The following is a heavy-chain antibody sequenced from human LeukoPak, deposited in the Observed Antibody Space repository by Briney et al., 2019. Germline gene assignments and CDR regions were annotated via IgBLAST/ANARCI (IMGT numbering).Heavy chain of an antibody. CDR1: GYTFTSYY. D-gene: IGHD5-24*01. J-gene: IGHJ3*02. CDR2: INPSGGST. Sequence: ASVKVSCKASGYTFTSYYMHWVRQAPGQGLEWMGIINPSGGSTSYAQKFQGRVTITADESTSTAYMELSSLRSEDTAVYYCAREGTRDGYNSDAFDIWGQGTMVTVSS. V-gene: IGHV1-46*01. CDR3: AREGTRDGYNSDAFDI.